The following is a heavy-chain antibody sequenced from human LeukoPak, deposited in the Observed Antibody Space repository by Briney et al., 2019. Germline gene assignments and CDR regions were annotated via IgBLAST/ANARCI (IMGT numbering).Heavy chain of an antibody. D-gene: IGHD2-2*01. CDR1: GGSFSGYY. CDR2: IYYSGST. Sequence: PSETLSLTCAVYGGSFSGYYWSWIRQPPGKGLEWIGSIYYSGSTYYNPSLKSRVTISVDTSKNQFSLKLSSVTAADTAVYYCARGYQLLAGHNWFDPWGQGTLVTVSS. CDR3: ARGYQLLAGHNWFDP. V-gene: IGHV4-34*01. J-gene: IGHJ5*02.